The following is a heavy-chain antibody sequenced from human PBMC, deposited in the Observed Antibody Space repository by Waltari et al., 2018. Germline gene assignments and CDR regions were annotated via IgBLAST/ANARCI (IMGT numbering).Heavy chain of an antibody. CDR3: ARDPHYCSRGSCYFHLDS. Sequence: QLQLVESGGGLVQPGGSLRLSCAGSGFIFSNYAVHWVRQTPGKELEWLSVISYDGSGKYEADSVKGRFTIARENSKNTLYLQMSSLTADDTAIYYCARDPHYCSRGSCYFHLDSWGQGTLVTVSS. CDR2: ISYDGSGK. V-gene: IGHV3-30*15. CDR1: GFIFSNYA. J-gene: IGHJ4*02. D-gene: IGHD2-15*01.